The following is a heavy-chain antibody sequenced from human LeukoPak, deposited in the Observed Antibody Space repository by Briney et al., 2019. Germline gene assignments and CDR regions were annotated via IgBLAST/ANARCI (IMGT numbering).Heavy chain of an antibody. CDR1: GGSISDYY. Sequence: SETLSLTCTVSGGSISDYYWNWIRQPPGKGLEWIGYIYYSGSTNYNPSLKSRATISVDTSKNQFSLNLSSVTAADTAVYYCARFRISRGEFEELLYYFDYWGQGTLVTVSS. CDR2: IYYSGST. V-gene: IGHV4-59*01. D-gene: IGHD3-10*01. J-gene: IGHJ4*02. CDR3: ARFRISRGEFEELLYYFDY.